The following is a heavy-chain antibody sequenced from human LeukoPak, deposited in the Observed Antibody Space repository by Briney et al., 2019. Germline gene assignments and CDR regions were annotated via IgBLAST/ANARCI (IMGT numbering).Heavy chain of an antibody. CDR1: GYTFTSYG. D-gene: IGHD3-3*01. CDR3: ARGARLRITIFGVVLRGFDY. J-gene: IGHJ4*02. CDR2: ISAYNGKT. Sequence: GASVKVSCKASGYTFTSYGISWVRQAPGQGLEWMGWISAYNGKTNYAQKLQGRVTMTTDTSTSTAYMELRSLGSDDTAVYYCARGARLRITIFGVVLRGFDYWGQGTLVTVSS. V-gene: IGHV1-18*01.